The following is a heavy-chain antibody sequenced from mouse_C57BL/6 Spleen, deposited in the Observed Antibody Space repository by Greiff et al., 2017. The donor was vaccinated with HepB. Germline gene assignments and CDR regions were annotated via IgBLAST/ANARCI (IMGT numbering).Heavy chain of an antibody. D-gene: IGHD1-1*01. CDR2: IDPSDSYT. CDR3: ARHGSGPGAYFDY. CDR1: GYTFTSYW. Sequence: QVQLKQPGAELVRPGTSVKLSCKASGYTFTSYWMHWVKQRPGQGLEWIGVIDPSDSYTNYNQKFKGKATLTVDTSSSTAYMQLSSLTSEDSAVYYCARHGSGPGAYFDYWGQGTTLTVSS. J-gene: IGHJ2*01. V-gene: IGHV1-59*01.